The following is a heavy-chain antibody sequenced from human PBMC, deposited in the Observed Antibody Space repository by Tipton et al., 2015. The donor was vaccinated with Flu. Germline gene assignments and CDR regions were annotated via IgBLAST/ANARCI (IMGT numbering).Heavy chain of an antibody. CDR2: INTRSNTI. V-gene: IGHV3-48*01. J-gene: IGHJ3*02. Sequence: SLRLSCAASGFTFSTYSMNWVRQAPGKGLEWVSYINTRSNTINYAESVKGRFTISRDNAKNSLYLQMNSLRADDTAVYYCAREPPVPTRAFDIWGQGTMGPV. CDR1: GFTFSTYS. D-gene: IGHD4-11*01. CDR3: AREPPVPTRAFDI.